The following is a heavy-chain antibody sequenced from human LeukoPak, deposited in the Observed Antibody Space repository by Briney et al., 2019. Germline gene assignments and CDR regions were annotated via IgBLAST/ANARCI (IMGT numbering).Heavy chain of an antibody. CDR3: ASSIAAAGTMLSPFDY. CDR2: IYSCGST. Sequence: GGSLRLSCAASGFTFSSYSMNWVRQAPGKGLEWVSVIYSCGSTYYADSVKGRFTISRDNSKNTLYLQMNSLRAEDTAVYYCASSIAAAGTMLSPFDYWGQGTLVTVSS. V-gene: IGHV3-66*01. D-gene: IGHD6-13*01. J-gene: IGHJ4*02. CDR1: GFTFSSYS.